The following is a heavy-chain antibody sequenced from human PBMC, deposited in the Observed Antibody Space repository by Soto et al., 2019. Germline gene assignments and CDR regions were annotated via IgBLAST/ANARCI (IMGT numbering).Heavy chain of an antibody. J-gene: IGHJ4*02. D-gene: IGHD1-1*01. Sequence: XESLNIAWNGSRYTFATHLVAWVRQMPGKGLEWMGIIYPGESDTRYSPSFQGQVTISADKYFSTAYLQWSSLKASDTAIYFCARLELTGLDNWGQGTPVTFSS. CDR1: RYTFATHL. CDR2: IYPGESDT. CDR3: ARLELTGLDN. V-gene: IGHV5-51*01.